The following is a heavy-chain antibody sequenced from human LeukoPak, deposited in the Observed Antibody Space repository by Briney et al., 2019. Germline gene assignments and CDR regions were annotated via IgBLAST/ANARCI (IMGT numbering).Heavy chain of an antibody. CDR2: ISYDESHI. J-gene: IGHJ6*02. V-gene: IGHV3-30-3*01. Sequence: PGGSLRLSCAASGFAFSSYTMHWVRQAPGKGLKWVAVISYDESHIYYADSVKGRFTISRDNSENTLYLQMNSLRVEDTAVYNCARCSGYGMDVWGQGTTVTVSS. D-gene: IGHD3-10*02. CDR1: GFAFSSYT. CDR3: ARCSGYGMDV.